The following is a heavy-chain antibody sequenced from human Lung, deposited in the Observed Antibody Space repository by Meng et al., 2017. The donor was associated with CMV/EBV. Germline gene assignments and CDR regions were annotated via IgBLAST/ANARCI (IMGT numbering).Heavy chain of an antibody. CDR2: IKEDGSEK. V-gene: IGHV3-7*01. CDR1: GFTLSSYW. Sequence: GESLKISCAASGFTLSSYWMSWVRQAPGKGLEWVANIKEDGSEKYYVDSVKGRFTISRDNAKNSLYVQMNSLRGEDTAVYYCAKDFKGHFTMDVWGQGTTVTVSS. CDR3: AKDFKGHFTMDV. J-gene: IGHJ6*02.